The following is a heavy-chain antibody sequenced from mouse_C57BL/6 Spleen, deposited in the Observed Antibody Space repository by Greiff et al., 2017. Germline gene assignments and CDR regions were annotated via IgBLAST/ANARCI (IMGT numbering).Heavy chain of an antibody. D-gene: IGHD2-4*01. CDR1: GFTFSSYA. CDR2: ISDGGSYT. V-gene: IGHV5-4*01. CDR3: AREGLRRGAMDY. J-gene: IGHJ4*01. Sequence: EVMLVESGGGLVKPGGSLKLSCAASGFTFSSYAMSWVRQTPEKRLEWVATISDGGSYTYYPDNVKGRFTISRDNAKNNLYLQMSHLKSEDTAMYYCAREGLRRGAMDYWGQRTSDSVPS.